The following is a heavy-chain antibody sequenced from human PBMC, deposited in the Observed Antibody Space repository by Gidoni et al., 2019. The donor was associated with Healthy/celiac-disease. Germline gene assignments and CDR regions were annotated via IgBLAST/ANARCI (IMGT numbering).Heavy chain of an antibody. D-gene: IGHD6-13*01. J-gene: IGHJ6*02. Sequence: QAPGKGLEWVANIKQDGSEKYYVDSVKGRFTISRDNAKNSLYLQMNSLRAEDTAVYYCARDCPYSSSWYVPGLWSYYYGMDVWGQGTTVTVSS. CDR3: ARDCPYSSSWYVPGLWSYYYGMDV. V-gene: IGHV3-7*03. CDR2: IKQDGSEK.